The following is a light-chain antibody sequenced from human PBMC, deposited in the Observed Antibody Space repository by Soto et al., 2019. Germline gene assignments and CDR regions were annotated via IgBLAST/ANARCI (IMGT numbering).Light chain of an antibody. V-gene: IGKV3-15*01. Sequence: EIVMTQSPDTLSVSPGERATLSCRASQSVSSNLAWYQQKPGQAPRLLIFGASSRATGIPARFSGSGSGTEFTLTISSLQSEDFAAYYCQQYNHWWTFGQGTKVDIK. CDR2: GAS. CDR1: QSVSSN. J-gene: IGKJ1*01. CDR3: QQYNHWWT.